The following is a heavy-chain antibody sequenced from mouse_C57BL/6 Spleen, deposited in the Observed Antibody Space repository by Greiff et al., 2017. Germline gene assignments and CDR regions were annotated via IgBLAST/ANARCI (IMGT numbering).Heavy chain of an antibody. J-gene: IGHJ4*01. CDR2: IYPGDGDT. D-gene: IGHD1-1*01. CDR3: ARDTTVGKAMDY. V-gene: IGHV1-80*01. Sequence: QVQLQQSGAELVKPGASVKISCKASGYAFSSYWMNWVKQRPGKGLEWIGQIYPGDGDTNYNGKFKGKATLTADKYSSTAYMQLRNLTSEDSAVYFCARDTTVGKAMDYWGQGTSVTVSS. CDR1: GYAFSSYW.